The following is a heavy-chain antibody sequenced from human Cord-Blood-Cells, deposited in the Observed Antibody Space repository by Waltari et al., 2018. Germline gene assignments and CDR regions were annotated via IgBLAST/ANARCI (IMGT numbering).Heavy chain of an antibody. V-gene: IGHV1-2*02. CDR3: ARRVYGSSSEGFDY. CDR1: GYTFTGYY. J-gene: IGHJ4*02. Sequence: QVQLVQSGAEVKKPGASVKVPCKASGYTFTGYYLHWVRTAPGQGLEWMGWINPNSGGTNYAQKFQGRVTMTRDTSISTAYMELSRLRSDDTAVYYCARRVYGSSSEGFDYWGQGTLVTVSS. D-gene: IGHD6-6*01. CDR2: INPNSGGT.